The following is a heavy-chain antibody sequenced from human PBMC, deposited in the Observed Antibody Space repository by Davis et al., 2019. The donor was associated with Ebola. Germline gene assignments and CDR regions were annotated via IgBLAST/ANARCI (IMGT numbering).Heavy chain of an antibody. Sequence: GESLKISCAASGFIFSNYWMSWVRQAPGKGPEWVAIIKPDEGEKYYVDSVKGRFTISRDNAKNSLYLQMNSLRAEDTAVYYCARDLGSDDIVLMVYAIDYWGQGTLVTVSS. V-gene: IGHV3-7*01. J-gene: IGHJ4*02. D-gene: IGHD2-8*01. CDR1: GFIFSNYW. CDR2: IKPDEGEK. CDR3: ARDLGSDDIVLMVYAIDY.